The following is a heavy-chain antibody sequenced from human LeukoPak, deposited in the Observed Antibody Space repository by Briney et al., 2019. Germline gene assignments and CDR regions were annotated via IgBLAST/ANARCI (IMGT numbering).Heavy chain of an antibody. CDR3: ARHTLLGSGSYFDN. Sequence: SETLSLTCTVSGGSINAYYWSWIRQPPGKGLEWIGYIYYSGSTYYSPSLESRLVISVDTSKNQFSLKLSSVTAADTAVYYCARHTLLGSGSYFDNWGQGALVTVSS. V-gene: IGHV4-59*08. D-gene: IGHD3-10*01. CDR2: IYYSGST. J-gene: IGHJ4*02. CDR1: GGSINAYY.